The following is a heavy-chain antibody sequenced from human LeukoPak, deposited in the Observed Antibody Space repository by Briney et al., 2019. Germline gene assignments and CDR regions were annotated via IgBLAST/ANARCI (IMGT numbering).Heavy chain of an antibody. Sequence: GASVKVSCKASGYTFTSYGISWVRQAPGQGLEWMGWISAYNGNTNYAQKLQGRVTMATDTSTSTAYMELRSLRSDDTAVYYCARGGRKGFAYCGGDCPIDPWGQGTLVTVSS. CDR3: ARGGRKGFAYCGGDCPIDP. CDR1: GYTFTSYG. CDR2: ISAYNGNT. J-gene: IGHJ5*02. V-gene: IGHV1-18*01. D-gene: IGHD2-21*02.